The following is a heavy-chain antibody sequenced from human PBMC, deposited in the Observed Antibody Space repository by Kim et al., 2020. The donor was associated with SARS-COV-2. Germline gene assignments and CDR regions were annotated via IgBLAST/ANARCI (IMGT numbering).Heavy chain of an antibody. J-gene: IGHJ4*02. CDR3: AKGSRLDTLVDY. Sequence: GGSLRLSCAASGFTFSSYGMHWVRQAPGKGLEWVAVISYDGSNKYYADSVKGRFTISRDNSKNTLYLQMNSLRAEDTAVYYCAKGSRLDTLVDYWGQGTLVTVSS. CDR2: ISYDGSNK. D-gene: IGHD5-18*01. CDR1: GFTFSSYG. V-gene: IGHV3-30*18.